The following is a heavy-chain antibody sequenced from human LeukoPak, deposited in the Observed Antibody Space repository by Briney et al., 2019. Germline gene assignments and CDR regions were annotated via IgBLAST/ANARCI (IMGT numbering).Heavy chain of an antibody. V-gene: IGHV3-48*02. D-gene: IGHD3-22*01. J-gene: IGHJ1*01. CDR3: ARAQYYDSSGYYYEDYFQH. Sequence: GGSLRLSCTASGFTFSSYSMNWVRQAPGKGLEWISYISSSTSTIYYADSVKGRFTISRDNAKNSLYLQMNSLRDEDTAVYYCARAQYYDSSGYYYEDYFQHWGQGTLVTVSS. CDR1: GFTFSSYS. CDR2: ISSSTSTI.